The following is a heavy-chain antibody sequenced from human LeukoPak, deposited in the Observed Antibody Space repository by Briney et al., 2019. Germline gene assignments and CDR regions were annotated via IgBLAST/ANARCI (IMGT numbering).Heavy chain of an antibody. CDR1: GYTFTGYY. D-gene: IGHD2-21*01. CDR3: ARDRTLFPPGGEFHGAYYYYGMDV. CDR2: INPNSGGT. J-gene: IGHJ6*02. Sequence: ASVKVSCKASGYTFTGYYMHWVRQAPGQGLEWMGWINPNSGGTNYAQKFQGWVTMTRDTSISTAYMELSRLRSDDTAVCYCARDRTLFPPGGEFHGAYYYYGMDVWGQGTTVTVSS. V-gene: IGHV1-2*04.